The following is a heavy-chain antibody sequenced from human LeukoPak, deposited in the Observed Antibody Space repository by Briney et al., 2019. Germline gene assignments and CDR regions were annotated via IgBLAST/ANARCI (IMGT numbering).Heavy chain of an antibody. Sequence: ASVKVSCKASGYTFTGYYMHWVRQAPGQGLEWMGWINPNSGGTNYAQKFQGRVTMTRDTSISTAYMELSRLRSDDTAVYYCARARGYSYGPRGFPNWFDPWGQGTLVTVSS. V-gene: IGHV1-2*02. CDR1: GYTFTGYY. D-gene: IGHD5-18*01. CDR2: INPNSGGT. CDR3: ARARGYSYGPRGFPNWFDP. J-gene: IGHJ5*02.